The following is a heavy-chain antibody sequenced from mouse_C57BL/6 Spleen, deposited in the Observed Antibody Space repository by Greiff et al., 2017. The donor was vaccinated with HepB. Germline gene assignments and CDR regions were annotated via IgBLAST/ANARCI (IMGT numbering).Heavy chain of an antibody. J-gene: IGHJ3*01. CDR2: IDPSDSYT. D-gene: IGHD2-5*01. CDR3: ARDYSIPWFAY. Sequence: VQLKQPGAELVKPGASVKLSCKASGYTFTSYWMQWVKQRPGQGLEWIGEIDPSDSYTNYNQKFKGKATLTVDTSSSTAYMQLSSLTSEDSAVYYCARDYSIPWFAYWGQGTLVTVSA. CDR1: GYTFTSYW. V-gene: IGHV1-50*01.